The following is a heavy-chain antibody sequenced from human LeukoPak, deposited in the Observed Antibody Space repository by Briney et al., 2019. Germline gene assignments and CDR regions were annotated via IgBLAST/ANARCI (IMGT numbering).Heavy chain of an antibody. V-gene: IGHV3-15*01. J-gene: IGHJ4*02. CDR2: IKSKTDGGTT. D-gene: IGHD3-16*02. CDR1: GFTFSNAW. CDR3: TTSIMITFGGVIVRRLFDY. Sequence: GGSLRLSCAASGFTFSNAWMSWVRQAPGKGLEWDGRIKSKTDGGTTDYAAPVEGRFTISRDDSKNTLYLQMNSLKTEVTAVYYCTTSIMITFGGVIVRRLFDYWGQGTLVTVSS.